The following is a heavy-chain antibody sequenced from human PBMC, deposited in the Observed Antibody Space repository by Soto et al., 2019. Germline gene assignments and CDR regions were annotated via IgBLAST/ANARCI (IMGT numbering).Heavy chain of an antibody. J-gene: IGHJ6*02. CDR2: IYYSGST. V-gene: IGHV4-30-4*01. CDR1: GGSISSGDYY. D-gene: IGHD3-22*01. CDR3: ARAQPLHYYDSSGYSTPNGMDV. Sequence: PSETLSLTCTVSGGSISSGDYYWSWIRQPPGKGLEWIGYIYYSGSTYYSPSLKSRVTISVDTSKNQFSLKLSSVTAADTAVYYCARAQPLHYYDSSGYSTPNGMDVWGQGTTVTVSS.